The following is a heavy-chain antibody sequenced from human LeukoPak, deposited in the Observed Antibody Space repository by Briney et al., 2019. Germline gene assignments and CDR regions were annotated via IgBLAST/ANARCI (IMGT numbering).Heavy chain of an antibody. CDR1: GFSFSNHW. Sequence: GGSLRLSCAASGFSFSNHWRHWVRQVPGEGLVWDSRITSDGYTTNYADSVKGRFTISRDNSKNTLYLQMNSLRAEDTAVYYCARIDVGGYYFDYWGQGTLVTVSS. CDR3: ARIDVGGYYFDY. J-gene: IGHJ4*02. CDR2: ITSDGYTT. D-gene: IGHD2-15*01. V-gene: IGHV3-74*01.